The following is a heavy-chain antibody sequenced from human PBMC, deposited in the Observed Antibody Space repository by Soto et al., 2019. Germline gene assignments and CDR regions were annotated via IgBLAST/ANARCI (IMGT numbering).Heavy chain of an antibody. D-gene: IGHD3-16*01. CDR2: ISAYNGNT. V-gene: IGHV1-18*01. Sequence: ASVNVSCKASGYTFTSYGISWVRQAPGQGLEWMGWISAYNGNTNYAQKLQGRMTMTTDTSTSTAYMELRSLRSDDTAVYDCSRGVEERVGDNGDAFDIWGHGTMVTVSS. CDR1: GYTFTSYG. CDR3: SRGVEERVGDNGDAFDI. J-gene: IGHJ3*02.